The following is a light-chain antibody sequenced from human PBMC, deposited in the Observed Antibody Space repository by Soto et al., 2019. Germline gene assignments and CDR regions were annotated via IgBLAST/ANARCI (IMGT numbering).Light chain of an antibody. V-gene: IGKV3-15*01. CDR3: QQYNNWPPEYT. CDR1: QCVSTK. CDR2: GVS. Sequence: EVVMTQSPATLSVSPGERVTLSCRASQCVSTKLAWYQQKPGQPPRLLIYGVSSRATGIPARFSGSGSQTDFTLTISSLQSEDFAVYYCQQYNNWPPEYTFGQGTKLEIK. J-gene: IGKJ2*01.